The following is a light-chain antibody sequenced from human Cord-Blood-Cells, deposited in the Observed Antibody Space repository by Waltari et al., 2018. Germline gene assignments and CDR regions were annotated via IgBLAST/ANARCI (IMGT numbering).Light chain of an antibody. CDR3: SSYTSSFYV. Sequence: QSALTQPASVSGSPGQSITISCTGTSSDVGGYNYVSWYQQHPGKAPKLMIYDVSKRPSGVSNRCSGSKSGNTASLTISGLQAEDEADYYCSSYTSSFYVFGTGTKVTVL. V-gene: IGLV2-14*01. CDR2: DVS. J-gene: IGLJ1*01. CDR1: SSDVGGYNY.